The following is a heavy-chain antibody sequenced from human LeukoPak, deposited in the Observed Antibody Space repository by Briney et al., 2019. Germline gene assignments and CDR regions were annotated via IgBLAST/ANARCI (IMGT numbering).Heavy chain of an antibody. J-gene: IGHJ5*02. CDR2: IIPIFGTA. CDR3: ARWDPSSNNWWFDP. V-gene: IGHV1-69*05. CDR1: GGTFSSYA. D-gene: IGHD1-1*01. Sequence: SVEVSCKASGGTFSSYAISWVRQAPGQGLEWMGGIIPIFGTANYAQKFQGRVTITTDESTSTAYMELSSLRSEDTAVYYCARWDPSSNNWWFDPWGQGTLVTVSS.